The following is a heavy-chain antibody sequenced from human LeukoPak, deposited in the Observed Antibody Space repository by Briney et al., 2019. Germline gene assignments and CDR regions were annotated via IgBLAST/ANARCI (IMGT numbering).Heavy chain of an antibody. CDR1: GGTFSSYA. J-gene: IGHJ4*02. Sequence: ASVKVSCKASGGTFSSYAISWVRQAPGQGLEWMGGIIPIFGTANYAQKFQGRVTITADESTSTAYMELSSLRSEDTAVYYCATSDMTMVRGVISSTSYYFDYWGQGTLVTVSS. V-gene: IGHV1-69*13. CDR3: ATSDMTMVRGVISSTSYYFDY. CDR2: IIPIFGTA. D-gene: IGHD3-10*01.